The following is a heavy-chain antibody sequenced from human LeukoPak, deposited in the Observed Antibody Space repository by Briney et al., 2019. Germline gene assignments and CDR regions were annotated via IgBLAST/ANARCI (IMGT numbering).Heavy chain of an antibody. CDR3: AKDHERVAGTEFDY. CDR2: IYHSGST. Sequence: PSETLSLTCTVSGGSISSSSYYWGWIRQPPGKGLEWIGSIYHSGSTYYNPSLKSRVTISVDTSKNQFSLKLSSVTAADTAVYYCAKDHERVAGTEFDYWGQGTLVTVSS. V-gene: IGHV4-39*07. CDR1: GGSISSSSYY. D-gene: IGHD3-3*01. J-gene: IGHJ4*02.